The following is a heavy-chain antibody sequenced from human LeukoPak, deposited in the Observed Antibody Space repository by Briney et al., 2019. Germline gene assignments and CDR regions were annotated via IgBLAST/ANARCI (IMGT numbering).Heavy chain of an antibody. Sequence: SETLSLTCAVYGGSFSGCYWSWIRQPPGKGLEWIGEINHSGSTNYNPSLKSRVTISVDTSKNQFSLKLSSVTAADTAVYYCARAGYDFWSGYSKPFDYWGQGTLVTVSS. CDR3: ARAGYDFWSGYSKPFDY. CDR1: GGSFSGCY. CDR2: INHSGST. J-gene: IGHJ4*02. D-gene: IGHD3-3*01. V-gene: IGHV4-34*01.